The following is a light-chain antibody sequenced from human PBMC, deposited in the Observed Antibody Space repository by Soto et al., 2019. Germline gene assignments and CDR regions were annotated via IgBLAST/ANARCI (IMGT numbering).Light chain of an antibody. CDR2: GAS. J-gene: IGKJ1*01. CDR3: QQYTNWPKT. CDR1: QSVSRK. V-gene: IGKV3D-15*01. Sequence: EIVMRQSAASLWVSPGQSATLSCRASQSVSRKLVWYQQKPGQARRLLIYGASTRATGITERFSGSGSGTEFTLTISSLQSEDFAVYYCQQYTNWPKTVGQGTQVEIK.